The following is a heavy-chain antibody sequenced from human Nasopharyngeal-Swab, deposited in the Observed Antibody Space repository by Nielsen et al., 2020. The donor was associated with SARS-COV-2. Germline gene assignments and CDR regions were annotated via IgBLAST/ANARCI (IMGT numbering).Heavy chain of an antibody. CDR2: ISYDGSNK. J-gene: IGHJ6*02. V-gene: IGHV3-30*04. Sequence: GGSLRLSCAASGFPFISSAMHWVRPAPGKGLEWVAVISYDGSNKYYADSVKGRFTISRDNSKNTLYLQMNSLRAEDTAVYYCARVDYGGNSFGMDVWGQGTTVTVTS. CDR3: ARVDYGGNSFGMDV. D-gene: IGHD4-23*01. CDR1: GFPFISSA.